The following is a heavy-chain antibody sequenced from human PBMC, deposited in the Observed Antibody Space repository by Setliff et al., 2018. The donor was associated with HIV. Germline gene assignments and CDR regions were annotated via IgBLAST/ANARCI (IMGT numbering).Heavy chain of an antibody. D-gene: IGHD5-12*01. CDR3: VREYSGVYPDFSFYIDV. J-gene: IGHJ6*03. CDR1: GGSLSSGYDY. CDR2: IYSAGST. V-gene: IGHV4-61*09. Sequence: PSETLSLTCTVSGGSLSSGYDYWTWIRQPAGKGLEWIGHIYSAGSTNYNPTLTGRVTMSVDMSKNQFSLKLRSVTAADMAVYYCVREYSGVYPDFSFYIDVWGKGTTVTVS.